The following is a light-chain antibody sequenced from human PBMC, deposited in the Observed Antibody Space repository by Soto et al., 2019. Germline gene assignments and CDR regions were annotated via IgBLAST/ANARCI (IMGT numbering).Light chain of an antibody. J-gene: IGKJ4*01. CDR3: QHSYSTPGSVLT. CDR1: PSISSY. Sequence: DIQMTQSPSSLSASVGDRVTITCRASPSISSYLNWYQQKPRKAPKLLIYSASSLQSGVPSRFSGSGSGTDFTLTISSLQPEDFATYYCQHSYSTPGSVLTFGGGTKVDIK. V-gene: IGKV1-39*01. CDR2: SAS.